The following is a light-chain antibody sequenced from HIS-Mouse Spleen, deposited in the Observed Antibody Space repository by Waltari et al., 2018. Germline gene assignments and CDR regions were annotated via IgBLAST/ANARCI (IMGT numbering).Light chain of an antibody. Sequence: DIQLTQSPSFLSASVGDRVTITCRASQGISSYLACYQQKPGKAPQLLIYAASTLQSGVPSRFSGSGSGTEFTLTISSLQPEDFATYYCQQLNSYPQETFGGGTKVEIK. V-gene: IGKV1-9*01. CDR1: QGISSY. J-gene: IGKJ4*01. CDR2: AAS. CDR3: QQLNSYPQET.